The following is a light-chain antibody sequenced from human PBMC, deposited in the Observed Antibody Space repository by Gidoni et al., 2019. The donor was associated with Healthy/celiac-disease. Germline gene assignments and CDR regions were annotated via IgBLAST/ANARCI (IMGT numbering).Light chain of an antibody. CDR3: QQYDNLPFI. Sequence: DIQMTQSPSSLSASVGDRVTITCQASQDISNYLNWYQQKPGKAPKLLIYDASNLETGVPSRFSGSGSGTDFTFTISSLQPEDIATYYCQQYDNLPFIFXPXTKVDIK. CDR2: DAS. J-gene: IGKJ3*01. V-gene: IGKV1-33*01. CDR1: QDISNY.